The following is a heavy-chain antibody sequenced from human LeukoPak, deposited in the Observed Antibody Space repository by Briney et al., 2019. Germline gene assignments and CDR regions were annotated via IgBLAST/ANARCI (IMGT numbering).Heavy chain of an antibody. J-gene: IGHJ4*02. D-gene: IGHD5-18*01. V-gene: IGHV1-8*01. CDR1: GYTFTTYD. Sequence: ASVKVSCKASGYTFTTYDINWVRHATGQGRECKGWMNPNSGNTGYAQKFQGRVTMTRNTSISTAFMELSGLRSEDTAVYFCARRNTAMVAGLDYWGQGSLVTVSS. CDR3: ARRNTAMVAGLDY. CDR2: MNPNSGNT.